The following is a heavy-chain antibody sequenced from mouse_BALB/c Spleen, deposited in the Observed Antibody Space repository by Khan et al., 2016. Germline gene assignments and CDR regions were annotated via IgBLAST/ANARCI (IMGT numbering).Heavy chain of an antibody. CDR1: GYTFTDYV. CDR3: ASSGALSYYTLDY. CDR2: IYPGSNNI. D-gene: IGHD3-1*01. Sequence: QVQLQQSGPELVKPGASVNMSCKASGYTFTDYVIGWVKQRTGQGLEWIGEIYPGSNNIYYNEKFKDKATLTADKSSSTAYMQLSSLTSDDSAVYFCASSGALSYYTLDYWGQGASVTVSS. J-gene: IGHJ4*01. V-gene: IGHV1-81*01.